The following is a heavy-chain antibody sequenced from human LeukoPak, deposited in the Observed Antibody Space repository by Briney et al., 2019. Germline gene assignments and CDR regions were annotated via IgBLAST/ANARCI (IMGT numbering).Heavy chain of an antibody. D-gene: IGHD3-3*01. CDR1: GYTFTSYG. CDR2: IIPIFGTV. V-gene: IGHV1-69*06. CDR3: ARSLFRFLEWSYRSYYYYYMDV. J-gene: IGHJ6*03. Sequence: SVNVSCKASGYTFTSYGISGVRQAPGQGLEWMGGIIPIFGTVNYAQKFQGRVTITADKSTSTAYMALSSLRAEDTAVYYCARSLFRFLEWSYRSYYYYYMDVWGKGTTVTVSS.